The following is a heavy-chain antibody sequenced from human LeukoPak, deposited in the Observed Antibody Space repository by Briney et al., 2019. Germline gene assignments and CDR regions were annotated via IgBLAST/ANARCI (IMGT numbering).Heavy chain of an antibody. CDR2: INHSGST. V-gene: IGHV4-34*01. J-gene: IGHJ4*02. CDR1: GFTFSSYE. Sequence: PGGSLRLSCAASGFTFSSYEMNWIRQPPGKGLEWIGEINHSGSTNYNPSLKSRVTISVDTSKNQFSLKLSSVTAADTAVYYCARGTPPEWRDEPTPYYFDYWGQGTLVTVSS. D-gene: IGHD3-3*01. CDR3: ARGTPPEWRDEPTPYYFDY.